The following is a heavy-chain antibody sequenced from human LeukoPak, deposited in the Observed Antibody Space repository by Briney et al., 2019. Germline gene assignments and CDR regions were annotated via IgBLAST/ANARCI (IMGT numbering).Heavy chain of an antibody. Sequence: SVKVSCKASGGTFSSYTISWVRQAPGQGLEWMGRIIPILGIANYAQKFQGRVTITADKSTSTAYMELSSLRSEDTAVYYCARDRGSSSISFDYWGQGTLATVSS. J-gene: IGHJ4*02. D-gene: IGHD6-13*01. CDR3: ARDRGSSSISFDY. CDR2: IIPILGIA. V-gene: IGHV1-69*04. CDR1: GGTFSSYT.